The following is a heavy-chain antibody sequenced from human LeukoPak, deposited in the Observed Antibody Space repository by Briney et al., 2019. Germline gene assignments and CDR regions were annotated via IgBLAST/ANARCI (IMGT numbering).Heavy chain of an antibody. CDR3: AHFKGGSFDF. CDR1: GGSISSSNYY. CDR2: IYYSGNT. D-gene: IGHD1-26*01. Sequence: SETLSHTCTVSGGSISSSNYYWGWIRQPPGKGLEWIGSIYYSGNTYYNPSLKSRVTISVDTSKNQFSLKLTSVTAADTAVYYCAHFKGGSFDFWGQGTMVTVSS. J-gene: IGHJ3*01. V-gene: IGHV4-39*01.